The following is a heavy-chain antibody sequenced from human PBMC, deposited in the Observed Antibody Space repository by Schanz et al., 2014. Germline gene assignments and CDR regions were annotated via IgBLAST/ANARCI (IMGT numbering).Heavy chain of an antibody. Sequence: QVQLVQSGSELKKPGASVKVSCKVSGYTLSKLSIHWVRQAPGQGLEWMGWINPNSGGTNYAQKFQGRVTMTRDTSISTAYMELSRLRSDDTAVYYCARAGQDFEYSSLSPIWYFDLWGRGTLVTVSS. CDR1: GYTLSKLS. D-gene: IGHD6-6*01. V-gene: IGHV1-2*02. CDR3: ARAGQDFEYSSLSPIWYFDL. J-gene: IGHJ2*01. CDR2: INPNSGGT.